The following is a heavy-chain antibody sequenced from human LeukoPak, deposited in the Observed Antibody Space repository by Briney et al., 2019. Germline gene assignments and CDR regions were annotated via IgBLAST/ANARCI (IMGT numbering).Heavy chain of an antibody. CDR2: INHSGGT. D-gene: IGHD3-10*01. CDR3: ARLRRRVVRGVTANYYMDV. V-gene: IGHV4-34*01. J-gene: IGHJ6*03. CDR1: GGSFSGYY. Sequence: PSETLSLTCAVYGGSFSGYYWSWIRQPPGKGLEWIGEINHSGGTKYNPSLKSRVTISVDTSKNQFSLKLSSVTAADTAVYYCARLRRRVVRGVTANYYMDVWGKGTTVTISS.